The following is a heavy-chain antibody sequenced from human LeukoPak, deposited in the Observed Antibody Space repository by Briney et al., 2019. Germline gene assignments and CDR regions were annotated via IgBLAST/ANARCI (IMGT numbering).Heavy chain of an antibody. V-gene: IGHV7-4-1*02. J-gene: IGHJ3*02. CDR1: GYTFTSYA. CDR3: ARVVSSGLDYYDSSGYYSDAFDI. D-gene: IGHD3-22*01. CDR2: INTNTGNP. Sequence: ASVKVSCKASGYTFTSYAMNWVRQAPGQGLEWMGWINTNTGNPTYAQGFTGRFVFSLDTSVSTAYLQISSLKAEDTAVYYCARVVSSGLDYYDSSGYYSDAFDIWGQGTMVTVSS.